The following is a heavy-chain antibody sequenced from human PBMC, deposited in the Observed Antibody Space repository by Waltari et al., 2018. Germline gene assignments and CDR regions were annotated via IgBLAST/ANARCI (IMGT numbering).Heavy chain of an antibody. J-gene: IGHJ4*02. CDR2: INHSGST. Sequence: QVQLQQWGAGLLKPSETLSLTCAVYGGSFSGYYWSWIRRPPGKGLEWIGEINHSGSTNYNPSLKSRVTISVDTSKNQFSRKLSSVTAADTAVYYCARSTAVVVVAALDYWGQGTLVTVSS. D-gene: IGHD2-15*01. V-gene: IGHV4-34*01. CDR3: ARSTAVVVVAALDY. CDR1: GGSFSGYY.